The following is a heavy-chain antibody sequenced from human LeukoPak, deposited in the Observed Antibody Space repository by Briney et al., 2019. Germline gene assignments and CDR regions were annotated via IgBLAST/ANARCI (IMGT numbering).Heavy chain of an antibody. Sequence: GASVKVSCKASGYTFITSDINWVRQASGQGLEWMGYMDPNSGHTEFARKFQGRVTMTGDTSTSTAYMELSSLTPDDTAIYYCTRKLRLDDHWDQGTLVAVSS. CDR2: MDPNSGHT. V-gene: IGHV1-8*01. D-gene: IGHD1-7*01. CDR3: TRKLRLDDH. CDR1: GYTFITSD. J-gene: IGHJ4*02.